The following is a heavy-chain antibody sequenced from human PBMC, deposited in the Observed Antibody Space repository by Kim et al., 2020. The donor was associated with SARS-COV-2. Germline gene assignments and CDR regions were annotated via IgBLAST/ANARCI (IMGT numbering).Heavy chain of an antibody. V-gene: IGHV4-59*13. J-gene: IGHJ4*02. Sequence: SETLSLTCTVSGGSISSYYWSWIRQPPGKGLEWIGYIYYSGSTNYNPSLKSRVTISVDTSKNQFSLKLSSVTAADTAVYYCARVDFRAARGFFDYWGQGT. CDR1: GGSISSYY. CDR2: IYYSGST. D-gene: IGHD6-6*01. CDR3: ARVDFRAARGFFDY.